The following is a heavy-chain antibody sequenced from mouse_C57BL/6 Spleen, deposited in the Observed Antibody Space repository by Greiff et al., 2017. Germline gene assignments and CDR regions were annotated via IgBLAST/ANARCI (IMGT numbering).Heavy chain of an antibody. J-gene: IGHJ1*03. CDR1: GYSITSGYY. V-gene: IGHV3-6*01. Sequence: EVKLQQSGPGLVKPSQSLSLTCSVTGYSITSGYYWNWIRQFPGNKLEWMGYISYDGSNNYNPSLKNRISITRDTSKNQFFLKLNSVTTEDTATYYCARVSPDWYFDVWGTGTTVTVSS. CDR3: ARVSPDWYFDV. CDR2: ISYDGSN.